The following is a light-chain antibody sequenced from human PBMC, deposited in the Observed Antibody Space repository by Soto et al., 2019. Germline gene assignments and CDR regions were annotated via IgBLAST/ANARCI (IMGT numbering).Light chain of an antibody. CDR2: WAS. CDR1: QSLLH. Sequence: DIVMTQSPDSLAVSLGEGATINCKSSQSLLHLAWYQQKPGQPPKLLIYWASTRESGVPVRFSGSGSGTDFTLTISSLQAEDVAVYYCQQYYTTPVTFGQGTKVEIK. V-gene: IGKV4-1*01. CDR3: QQYYTTPVT. J-gene: IGKJ1*01.